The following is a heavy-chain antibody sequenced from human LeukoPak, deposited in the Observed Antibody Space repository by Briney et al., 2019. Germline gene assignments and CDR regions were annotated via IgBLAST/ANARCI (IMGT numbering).Heavy chain of an antibody. J-gene: IGHJ4*02. CDR3: AREGASSSFGY. Sequence: GGSLRLFCVVSGFTVSSNYMSWVRQAPGKGLEWVSVLYSGGNTYHADSVKGRFTISRDNSKSTLYLQMNSLRAEDTAVYYCAREGASSSFGYWGQGTLVTVSS. V-gene: IGHV3-53*01. CDR1: GFTVSSNY. CDR2: LYSGGNT. D-gene: IGHD6-13*01.